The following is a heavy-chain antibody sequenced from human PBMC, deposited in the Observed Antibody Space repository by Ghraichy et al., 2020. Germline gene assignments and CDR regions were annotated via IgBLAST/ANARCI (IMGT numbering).Heavy chain of an antibody. Sequence: ASVKVSCKTSGYTFTDFYIHWVRQAPGQGFEWMGWLNPDSGGTNYAQRFQGRVTMTRDTSIRTAYMELSRLRSDDTAVYYCARAYCSSSTCPMGGYWGRGTQVTVSS. J-gene: IGHJ4*02. CDR3: ARAYCSSSTCPMGGY. CDR2: LNPDSGGT. D-gene: IGHD2-2*01. CDR1: GYTFTDFY. V-gene: IGHV1-2*02.